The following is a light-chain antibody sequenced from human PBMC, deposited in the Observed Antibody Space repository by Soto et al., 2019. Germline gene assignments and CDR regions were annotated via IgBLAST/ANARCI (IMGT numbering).Light chain of an antibody. CDR2: AAS. V-gene: IGKV1-39*01. Sequence: DIQMTQSPSSLSASVGDRVTITCRASQSISSYLNWYQQKPGKAPKLLIYAASSLQSGVPSRFSGSGSGTDFTLTISSLQPEDFATYYGQQSYSTPITFGQWTRLEIK. CDR1: QSISSY. CDR3: QQSYSTPIT. J-gene: IGKJ5*01.